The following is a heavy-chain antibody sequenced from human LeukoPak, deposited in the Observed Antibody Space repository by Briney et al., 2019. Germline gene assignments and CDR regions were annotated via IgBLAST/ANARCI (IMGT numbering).Heavy chain of an antibody. Sequence: SGPTLVNPTQTLTLTCTFSGFSLSTSGVGVGWIRQPPGKALEWLALIYWDDDKRYSPSLKSRLTITKDTSKNQVVLTMTSMDPVDTATYYCAHRGGYCSSTSCYYYYGMDVWGQGTTVTVSS. CDR2: IYWDDDK. V-gene: IGHV2-5*02. CDR3: AHRGGYCSSTSCYYYYGMDV. CDR1: GFSLSTSGVG. J-gene: IGHJ6*02. D-gene: IGHD2-2*01.